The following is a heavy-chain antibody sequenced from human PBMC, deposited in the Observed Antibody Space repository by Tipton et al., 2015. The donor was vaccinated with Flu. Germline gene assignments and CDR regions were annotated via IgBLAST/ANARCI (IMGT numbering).Heavy chain of an antibody. J-gene: IGHJ6*02. Sequence: QLVQSGAEVKKPGASVKVSCKASGYTFTSYGISWVRQAPGQGLEWMGWISAYNGNTNYAQKLQGRVTMTTDTSTSTAYMELRSLRSDDTAVYYCARLYYDSSGYYCGWDYYYYYGMDVWGQGTTVTVSS. CDR3: ARLYYDSSGYYCGWDYYYYYGMDV. V-gene: IGHV1-18*01. CDR2: ISAYNGNT. CDR1: GYTFTSYG. D-gene: IGHD3-22*01.